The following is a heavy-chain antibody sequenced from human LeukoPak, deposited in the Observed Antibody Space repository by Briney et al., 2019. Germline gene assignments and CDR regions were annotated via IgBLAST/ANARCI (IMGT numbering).Heavy chain of an antibody. CDR3: ARVDTVMAYYFDL. CDR2: IYSGGTP. Sequence: PGGSLRLSCAASGFTVSTNCMTWVRQAPGKGLEWVSTIYSGGTPYYADSVMGRFTISRHNSRNTLYLQMNSLRAEDTAVYYCARVDTVMAYYFDLWGQGTLVTVSS. V-gene: IGHV3-53*04. CDR1: GFTVSTNC. D-gene: IGHD5-18*01. J-gene: IGHJ4*02.